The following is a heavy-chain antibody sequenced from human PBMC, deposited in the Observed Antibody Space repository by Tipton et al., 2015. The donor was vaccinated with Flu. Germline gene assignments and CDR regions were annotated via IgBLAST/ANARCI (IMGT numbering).Heavy chain of an antibody. D-gene: IGHD6-19*01. V-gene: IGHV6-1*01. Sequence: GLVKPSQTLSLTCAISGDSVSSNSAAWNWIRQSPSRGLEWLGRTYYRSKWYNDYAVSVKSRITINPDTSKNQFSLQLNSVSPEDTAVYYCARVAYSSGWSPAIWFDPWGQGTLVTVSS. CDR2: TYYRSKWYN. CDR3: ARVAYSSGWSPAIWFDP. J-gene: IGHJ5*02. CDR1: GDSVSSNSAA.